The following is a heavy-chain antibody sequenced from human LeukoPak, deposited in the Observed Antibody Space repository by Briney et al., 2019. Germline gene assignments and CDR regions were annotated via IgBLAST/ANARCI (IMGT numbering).Heavy chain of an antibody. V-gene: IGHV3-30*04. D-gene: IGHD3-22*01. CDR1: GFTFSSYA. CDR3: ARGKTYYYDSSGQGPLYYFDY. Sequence: GGSLRLSCAASGFTFSSYAMHWVRQAPGKGLEWVAVISYDGSNKYYADSVKGRFTISRDNSKNTLYLQMNSLRAEDTAVYYCARGKTYYYDSSGQGPLYYFDYWGQGTLSPSPQ. J-gene: IGHJ4*02. CDR2: ISYDGSNK.